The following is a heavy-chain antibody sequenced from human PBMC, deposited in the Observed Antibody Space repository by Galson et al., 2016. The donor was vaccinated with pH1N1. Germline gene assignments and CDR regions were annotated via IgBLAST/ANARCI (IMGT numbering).Heavy chain of an antibody. Sequence: SLRLSCAGSGLTFRDYDLNWVRQAPAKGLEWISYISSSSTTKHHAASVKGRFTISRDNSKNTLHLQMNSLRSEDTAVYYCAKEGYREVTSGAPFDYWGQGTLVTVSS. V-gene: IGHV3-48*01. J-gene: IGHJ4*02. CDR3: AKEGYREVTSGAPFDY. CDR1: GLTFRDYD. CDR2: ISSSSTTK. D-gene: IGHD1-1*01.